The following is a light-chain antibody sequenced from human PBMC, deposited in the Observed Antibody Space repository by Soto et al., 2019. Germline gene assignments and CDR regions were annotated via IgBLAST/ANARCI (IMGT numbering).Light chain of an antibody. CDR3: QKYNGAPWT. CDR1: QDISHY. CDR2: AAS. V-gene: IGKV1-27*01. Sequence: DIQVTQSPSSLSASVGDRVTITCRASQDISHYLAWYQQKPGKVPKLLLYAASTLQSGLPSRFGGSGSGTDFTLTISSLQPEDVATYYCQKYNGAPWTFGQGTKVEIK. J-gene: IGKJ1*01.